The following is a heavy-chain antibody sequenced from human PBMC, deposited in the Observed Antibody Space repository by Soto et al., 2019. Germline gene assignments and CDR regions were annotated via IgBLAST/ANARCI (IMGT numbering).Heavy chain of an antibody. D-gene: IGHD3-22*01. CDR3: ARDLGYYYDSSGFFDY. V-gene: IGHV1-69*13. J-gene: IGHJ4*02. CDR2: IIPIFGTA. CDR1: GGTFSSYA. Sequence: GASVKVSCKASGGTFSSYAISWVRQAPGQGLEWMGGIIPIFGTANYAQKFQGRVTITADESTSTAYMELSSLRSEDTAVYYCARDLGYYYDSSGFFDYWGQGTLVTVSS.